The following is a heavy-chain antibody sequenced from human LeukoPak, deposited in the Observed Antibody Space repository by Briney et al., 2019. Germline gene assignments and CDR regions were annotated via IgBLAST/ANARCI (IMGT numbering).Heavy chain of an antibody. CDR3: ARDGGYDYNNWFDP. CDR1: GYTFTSYH. CDR2: INPSGGRT. V-gene: IGHV1-46*01. Sequence: ASVKVSCKASGYTFTSYHMHWVRQAPGQGLEWMGVINPSGGRTSYAHKVQGRVTMTRDMSTSTAYMELRSLRSDDTAVYYCARDGGYDYNNWFDPWGQGTLVTVSS. J-gene: IGHJ5*02. D-gene: IGHD5-12*01.